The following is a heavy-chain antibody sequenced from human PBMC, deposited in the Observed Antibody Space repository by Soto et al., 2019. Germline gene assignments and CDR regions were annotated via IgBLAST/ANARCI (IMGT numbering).Heavy chain of an antibody. CDR2: IYYSGST. V-gene: IGHV4-59*08. D-gene: IGHD4-17*01. CDR3: ARRGYGDYREAFDI. J-gene: IGHJ3*02. CDR1: GGSISSYY. Sequence: QVQLQESGPGLVKPSETLSLTCTVSGGSISSYYWSWIRQPPGKGLEWIGYIYYSGSTNYNHALKSRVTISVDTSKNQFSLKLSSVTAADTAVYYCARRGYGDYREAFDIWGQGTMVTVSS.